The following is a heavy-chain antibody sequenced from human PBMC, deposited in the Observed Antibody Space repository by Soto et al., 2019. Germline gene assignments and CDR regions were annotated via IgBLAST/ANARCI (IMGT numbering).Heavy chain of an antibody. D-gene: IGHD3-22*01. CDR1: GDSISSGYY. V-gene: IGHV4-38-2*01. Sequence: PSETLSLTCAVSGDSISSGYYWAWIRQPPGKGLEWIGSIYHSGTTYYNPSLKSRVTISVDTSTNHFSLDLSSVTAADTAVYYCMATHGAYTYDSSYGDPGTLVTVSS. J-gene: IGHJ4*02. CDR3: MATHGAYTYDSSY. CDR2: IYHSGTT.